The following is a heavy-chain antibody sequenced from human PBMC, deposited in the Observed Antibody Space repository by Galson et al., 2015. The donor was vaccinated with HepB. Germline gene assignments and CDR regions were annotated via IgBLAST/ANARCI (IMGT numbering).Heavy chain of an antibody. CDR2: INPNSGGT. J-gene: IGHJ4*02. Sequence: SVKVSCKASGYTFTGYYMHWVRQAPGQGLEWMGWINPNSGGTNYAQKFQGRVTMTRDTSISTAYMELSRLRSDDTAVYYCARVLYGSGSSDYWGQGTLVTVSS. CDR3: ARVLYGSGSSDY. CDR1: GYTFTGYY. V-gene: IGHV1-2*02. D-gene: IGHD3-10*01.